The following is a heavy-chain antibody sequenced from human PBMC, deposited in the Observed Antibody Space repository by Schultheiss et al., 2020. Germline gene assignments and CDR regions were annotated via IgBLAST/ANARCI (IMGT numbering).Heavy chain of an antibody. J-gene: IGHJ4*02. CDR2: IWYDGSNK. CDR1: GFTFSSYG. D-gene: IGHD5-24*01. Sequence: GESLKISCAASGFTFSSYGMHWVRQAPGKGLEWVAVIWYDGSNKYYADSVKGRFTISRDNSKNTLYLQMNSLRAEDTAVYYCAREEMATMGGFDYWGQGTLVTVSS. CDR3: AREEMATMGGFDY. V-gene: IGHV3-33*01.